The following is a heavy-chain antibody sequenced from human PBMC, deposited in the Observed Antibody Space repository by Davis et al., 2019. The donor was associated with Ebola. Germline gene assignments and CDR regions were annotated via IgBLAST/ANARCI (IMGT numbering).Heavy chain of an antibody. J-gene: IGHJ5*02. V-gene: IGHV2-5*02. CDR1: GFSLSTSGVG. Sequence: SGPTLVKPTQTLTLTCTFSGFSLSTSGVGVGWIRQPPGKALEWLALIYWDDDKCYSPSLKSRLTITKDTSKNQVVLTMTNMDPVDTATYYCAHRVLRFLGNWFDPWGQGTLVTVSS. CDR2: IYWDDDK. D-gene: IGHD3-3*01. CDR3: AHRVLRFLGNWFDP.